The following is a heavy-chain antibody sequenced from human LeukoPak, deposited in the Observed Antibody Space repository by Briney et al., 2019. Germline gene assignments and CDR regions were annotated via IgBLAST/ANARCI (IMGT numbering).Heavy chain of an antibody. CDR2: ISSSSFKI. CDR1: EFTFVRYA. Sequence: GGSLRLSCAASEFTFVRYAMNWVRQAPGKGLEWVSYISSSSFKIGYADSVKGRFTISRDNSKNSLYLQMDSMRVEDTAVYYCVREPSYGSSWYYYMDVWGKGTTVTVSS. V-gene: IGHV3-48*04. J-gene: IGHJ6*03. CDR3: VREPSYGSSWYYYMDV. D-gene: IGHD6-13*01.